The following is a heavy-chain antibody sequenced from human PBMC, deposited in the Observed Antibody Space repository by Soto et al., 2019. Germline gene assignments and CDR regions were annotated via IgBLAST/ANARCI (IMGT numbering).Heavy chain of an antibody. CDR1: GFTFNTYA. D-gene: IGHD3-9*01. CDR3: RKDVHYDILPGIEYFHD. J-gene: IGHJ1*01. V-gene: IGHV3-23*01. Sequence: EVRLLESGGGLVQPGGSLRLSCAASGFTFNTYAMNWVRQAPGKGLEWVAAVSGSGVTTYYADSVKGRFTISRDNSKNPLYVKMTALRTEDPAVNYCRKDVHYDILPGIEYFHDWGQGTLVNVSS. CDR2: VSGSGVTT.